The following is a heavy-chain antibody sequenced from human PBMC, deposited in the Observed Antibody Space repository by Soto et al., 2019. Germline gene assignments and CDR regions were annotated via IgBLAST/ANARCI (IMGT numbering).Heavy chain of an antibody. CDR2: IDPSDSYS. J-gene: IGHJ4*02. CDR1: GYSFTSYW. V-gene: IGHV5-10-1*01. CDR3: ARHESYSSGWPPFDY. D-gene: IGHD6-19*01. Sequence: PGESLKISCKGSGYSFTSYWISWVRQMPGKGLEWMGRIDPSDSYSNYSPSFQGHVTISADKSISTAYLQWSSLKASDTAMYYCARHESYSSGWPPFDYWGQGTLVTVSS.